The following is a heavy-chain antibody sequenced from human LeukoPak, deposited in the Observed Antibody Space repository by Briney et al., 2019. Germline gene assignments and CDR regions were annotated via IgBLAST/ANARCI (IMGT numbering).Heavy chain of an antibody. Sequence: SEALSLTCAVYGGSFSGYYWSWIRQPPGKGLEWIGEINHSGSTNYNPSLKSRVTISVDTSKNQFSLKLSSVTAADTAVYYCARGLRQLLPCYYYGMDVWGQGTTVTVSS. J-gene: IGHJ6*02. CDR1: GGSFSGYY. CDR2: INHSGST. CDR3: ARGLRQLLPCYYYGMDV. D-gene: IGHD2-2*01. V-gene: IGHV4-34*01.